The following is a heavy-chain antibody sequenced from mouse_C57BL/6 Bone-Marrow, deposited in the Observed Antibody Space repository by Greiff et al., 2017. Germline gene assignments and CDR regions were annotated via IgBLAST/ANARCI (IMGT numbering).Heavy chain of an antibody. CDR2: IYPRSGNT. D-gene: IGHD2-3*01. CDR1: GYTFTSYG. J-gene: IGHJ3*01. Sequence: QVQLQQSGAELARPGASVKLSCKASGYTFTSYGISWVKQRTGQGLEWIGEIYPRSGNTYYNEKFKGKATLTADKSSSTAYMELRSLTSDDSAVYFCARWLLRAWFAYWGQGTLVTVSA. V-gene: IGHV1-81*01. CDR3: ARWLLRAWFAY.